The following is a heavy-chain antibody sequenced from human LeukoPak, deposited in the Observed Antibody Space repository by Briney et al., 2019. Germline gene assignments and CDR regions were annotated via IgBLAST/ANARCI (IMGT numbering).Heavy chain of an antibody. CDR2: ISYDGSNK. CDR3: ATHSSGYYYVLGY. J-gene: IGHJ4*02. V-gene: IGHV3-30*03. CDR1: GFTFSSYG. Sequence: GGSLRLSCAASGFTFSSYGMHWVRQAPGKGLEWVAVISYDGSNKYYADSVKGRFTISKDNSKNTLYLRMNSLRAEDTAVYYCATHSSGYYYVLGYWGQGTLVTVSS. D-gene: IGHD3-22*01.